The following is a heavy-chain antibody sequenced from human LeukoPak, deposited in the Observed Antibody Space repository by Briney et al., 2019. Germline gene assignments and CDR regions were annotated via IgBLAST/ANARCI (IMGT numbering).Heavy chain of an antibody. J-gene: IGHJ6*02. V-gene: IGHV3-13*01. CDR3: ARASDFWSGYYDV. Sequence: PGGSLRLSCAASGFTFSSYDMHWVRQATGKGLEWVSAIGTAGDTYYPGSVKGRFTISRKNAKNSFYLQMNSLRAGDTAVYYCARASDFWSGYYDVWGQGTTVTVSS. D-gene: IGHD3-3*01. CDR2: IGTAGDT. CDR1: GFTFSSYD.